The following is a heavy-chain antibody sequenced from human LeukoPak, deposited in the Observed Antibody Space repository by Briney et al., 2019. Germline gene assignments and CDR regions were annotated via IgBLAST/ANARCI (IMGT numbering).Heavy chain of an antibody. CDR3: ARDPGDSLYYFDS. D-gene: IGHD5-18*01. Sequence: GGSLRLSCAASGFTFSSFAMTWVRQAPGKGLQWVSAISLNGDGTSYAESVKGRFTISRDNSKNTMFLQMNSLRAEDTAVYYCARDPGDSLYYFDSWGQGTLVTVSS. CDR2: ISLNGDGT. V-gene: IGHV3-23*01. CDR1: GFTFSSFA. J-gene: IGHJ4*02.